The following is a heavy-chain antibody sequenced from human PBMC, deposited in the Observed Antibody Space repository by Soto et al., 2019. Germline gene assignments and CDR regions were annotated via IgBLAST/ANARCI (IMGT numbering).Heavy chain of an antibody. CDR1: GGSISSGDYY. D-gene: IGHD3-22*01. J-gene: IGHJ3*02. CDR3: ARDRGYYDSSGPI. CDR2: IYYSGST. Sequence: SETLSLTCTVSGGSISSGDYYWSWIRQPPGKGLEWIGYIYYSGSTYYNPSLKSRVTISVDTSKNQFSLKLSSVTAADTAVYYRARDRGYYDSSGPIWGQGTMVTVSS. V-gene: IGHV4-30-4*01.